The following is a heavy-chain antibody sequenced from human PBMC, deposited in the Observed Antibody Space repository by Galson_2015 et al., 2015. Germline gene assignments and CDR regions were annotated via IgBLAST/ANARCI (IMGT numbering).Heavy chain of an antibody. J-gene: IGHJ3*02. V-gene: IGHV3-7*01. Sequence: SLRLSCAASGFTFSSYAMHWVRQAPGKGLEWVANMNLDGSEKYYVDSVKGRFTISRDNAKNSLYLQTNSLRAEDTAVYYCARGYCSGGRSCAFDIWGQGTMVTVSS. CDR2: MNLDGSEK. CDR3: ARGYCSGGRSCAFDI. D-gene: IGHD2-15*01. CDR1: GFTFSSYA.